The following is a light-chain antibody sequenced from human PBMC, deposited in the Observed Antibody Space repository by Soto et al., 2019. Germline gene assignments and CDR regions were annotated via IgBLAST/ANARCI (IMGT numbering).Light chain of an antibody. CDR3: QSYDRSSLYV. V-gene: IGLV6-57*02. CDR1: SGSVASNY. J-gene: IGLJ1*01. Sequence: NFMLTQPHSVSESPGKTVTISCTGSSGSVASNYVHWYQRRPGSAPTIVIYGDNQRPSGVPDRFSGSIDSSSNSASLTISRLKTEDEADYFCQSYDRSSLYVFGTGTQ. CDR2: GDN.